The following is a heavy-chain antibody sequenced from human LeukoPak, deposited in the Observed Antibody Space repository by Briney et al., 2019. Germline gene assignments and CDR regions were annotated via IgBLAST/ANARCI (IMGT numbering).Heavy chain of an antibody. CDR2: IYHSGSA. Sequence: SETLSLTCAVSGYSISNGYQWAWIRQPPGKTLVWIGSIYHSGSAHYNPSLKSRVTISVDTSNNHFSLRLSSVTAADTAVYYCARDPRWLTPDCTSTSCYENYFDPWGQGTLVTVSS. CDR3: ARDPRWLTPDCTSTSCYENYFDP. CDR1: GYSISNGYQ. D-gene: IGHD2-2*01. J-gene: IGHJ5*02. V-gene: IGHV4-38-2*02.